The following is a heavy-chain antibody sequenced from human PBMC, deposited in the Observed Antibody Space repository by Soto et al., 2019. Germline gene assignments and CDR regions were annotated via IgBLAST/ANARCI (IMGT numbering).Heavy chain of an antibody. Sequence: GGSLRLSCAASGFNFSSYAMSLVRQAPGKGLEWVSAISGSGGSTYYADSVKGRFTISRDNSKNTLYLQMNSLRAEDTAVYYCAKDSSSWYVDYWGQGTLVTVSS. CDR1: GFNFSSYA. CDR3: AKDSSSWYVDY. J-gene: IGHJ4*02. CDR2: ISGSGGST. V-gene: IGHV3-23*01. D-gene: IGHD6-13*01.